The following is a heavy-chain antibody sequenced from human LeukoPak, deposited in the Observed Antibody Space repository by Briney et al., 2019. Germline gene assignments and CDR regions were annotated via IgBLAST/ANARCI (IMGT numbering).Heavy chain of an antibody. J-gene: IGHJ4*02. CDR1: GFSLSTSGVG. D-gene: IGHD1-1*01. CDR2: IYYSGST. Sequence: GSGPTLVNPTQTLTLTCTFSGFSLSTSGVGVGWIRQPPGKGLEWIGYIYYSGSTNYNPSLKSRVTISVDTSKNQFSLKLSSVTAADTAVYYCAYYHVNEEPPTFWGQGTLVTVSS. V-gene: IGHV4-61*08. CDR3: AYYHVNEEPPTF.